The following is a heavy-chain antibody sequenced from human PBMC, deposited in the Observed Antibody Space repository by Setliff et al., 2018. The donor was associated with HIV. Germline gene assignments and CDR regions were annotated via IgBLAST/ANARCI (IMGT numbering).Heavy chain of an antibody. CDR3: TTDSQFTDRATIFGGVRRPNYYYYMEV. CDR2: IKSKTDGGTT. V-gene: IGHV3-15*01. J-gene: IGHJ6*03. Sequence: PGGSLRLSCAASGFTASGFTFNNAWMNWIRQTPGKGLEWVGRIKSKTDGGTTDYTAPVKGRFTISRADSKNTLYLQMNSLKTEDTGVYYCTTDSQFTDRATIFGGVRRPNYYYYMEVGDKETTVKISS. D-gene: IGHD3-3*01. CDR1: GFTFNNAW.